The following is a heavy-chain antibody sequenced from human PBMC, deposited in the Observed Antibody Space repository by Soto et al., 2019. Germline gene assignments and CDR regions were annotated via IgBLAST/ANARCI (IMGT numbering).Heavy chain of an antibody. V-gene: IGHV4-34*01. CDR1: GGSFSGYY. J-gene: IGHJ5*02. CDR3: ARGKFQLVSLGRHSLFAP. D-gene: IGHD6-13*01. Sequence: SETLSLTCAVYGGSFSGYYWSWIRQPPGKGLEWIGEINHSGSTNYNPSLKSRVTISVDTSKNQFSLKLSSVTAADTAVYYCARGKFQLVSLGRHSLFAPCGQGTLVTVSS. CDR2: INHSGST.